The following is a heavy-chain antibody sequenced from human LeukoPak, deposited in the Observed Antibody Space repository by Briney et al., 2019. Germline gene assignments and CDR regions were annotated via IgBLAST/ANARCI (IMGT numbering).Heavy chain of an antibody. V-gene: IGHV3-30-3*01. D-gene: IGHD2-21*02. J-gene: IGHJ4*02. Sequence: GETLRLSCAASGFTFTNYALHWVRQAPGKGLEWVAVISYDGTNKYYTDSVKGRFTISRDNSKNTLSLQMNSLRAEDTALYYCARGFVLGAAKNYFDYWGQGALVT. CDR3: ARGFVLGAAKNYFDY. CDR1: GFTFTNYA. CDR2: ISYDGTNK.